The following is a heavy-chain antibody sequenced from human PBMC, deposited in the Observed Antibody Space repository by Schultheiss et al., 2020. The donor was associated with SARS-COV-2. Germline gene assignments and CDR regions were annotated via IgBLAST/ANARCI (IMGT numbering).Heavy chain of an antibody. CDR3: AKVSDRVGARRGEWGTIFGVVIMPFYYNNGMDV. Sequence: GGSLRLSCAASGFNFSSYAMNWVRQAPGKGLEWVSGVSGSGGSTYYADSVKGRFTISRDNSKNTLYLQMNSLRAEDTAVYYCAKVSDRVGARRGEWGTIFGVVIMPFYYNNGMDVWGQGTTVTVSS. CDR2: VSGSGGST. J-gene: IGHJ6*02. V-gene: IGHV3-23*01. D-gene: IGHD3-3*01. CDR1: GFNFSSYA.